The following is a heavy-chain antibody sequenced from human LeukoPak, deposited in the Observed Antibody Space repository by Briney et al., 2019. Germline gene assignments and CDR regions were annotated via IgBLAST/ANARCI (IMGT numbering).Heavy chain of an antibody. CDR2: IYYSGST. Sequence: SETLSLTCTVSGGSISGYYWSWIRQSPGKELVWIGYIYYSGSTNYSPSLKSRVTISVDMSKNQFSLKLSSVTAADTALYYCARHFTYYYDSSGYPRDAFDIWGQGTMVTVSS. CDR3: ARHFTYYYDSSGYPRDAFDI. CDR1: GGSISGYY. V-gene: IGHV4-59*08. D-gene: IGHD3-22*01. J-gene: IGHJ3*02.